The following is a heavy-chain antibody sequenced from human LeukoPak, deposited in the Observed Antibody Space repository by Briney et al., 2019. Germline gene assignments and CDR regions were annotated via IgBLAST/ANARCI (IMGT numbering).Heavy chain of an antibody. CDR1: GGSISSSSYY. CDR2: IYYSGST. V-gene: IGHV4-39*07. J-gene: IGHJ5*02. Sequence: SETLSLTCTVSGGSISSSSYYWGWIRQPPGKGLEWIGSIYYSGSTYYNPSLKSRVTISVDTSKNQFSLKLSSVTAADTAVYYCARENGFPSYSYGYTGPLINWFDPWGQGTLVTVSS. D-gene: IGHD5-18*01. CDR3: ARENGFPSYSYGYTGPLINWFDP.